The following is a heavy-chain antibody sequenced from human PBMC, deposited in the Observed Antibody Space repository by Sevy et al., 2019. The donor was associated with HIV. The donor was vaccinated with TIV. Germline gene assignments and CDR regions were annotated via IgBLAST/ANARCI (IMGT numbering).Heavy chain of an antibody. V-gene: IGHV3-11*01. CDR3: AGGWKNLGESYYYYGMDV. Sequence: GGSLRLSCAASGFTFSDYYMSWIRQAPGKGLEWVSYISSSGSTIYYADSVKGRFTISRDNAKNSLYLQMNSLRAEDTAVYYCAGGWKNLGESYYYYGMDVWGQGTTVTVSS. J-gene: IGHJ6*02. CDR2: ISSSGSTI. D-gene: IGHD1-1*01. CDR1: GFTFSDYY.